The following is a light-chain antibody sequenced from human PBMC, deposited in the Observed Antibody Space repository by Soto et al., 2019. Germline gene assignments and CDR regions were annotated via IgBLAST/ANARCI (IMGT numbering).Light chain of an antibody. CDR1: QSVSSSY. CDR3: QQFGSSRFT. V-gene: IGKV3-20*01. CDR2: GTS. J-gene: IGKJ3*01. Sequence: EIVLTQSPGTLSLSPGERATLSCRGSQSVSSSYLAWYQQKPGQAPRLLIYGTSIRATGIPDRFSGSGSGTDFTLTISRLEPADFAVYYCQQFGSSRFTFGPGTKVDI.